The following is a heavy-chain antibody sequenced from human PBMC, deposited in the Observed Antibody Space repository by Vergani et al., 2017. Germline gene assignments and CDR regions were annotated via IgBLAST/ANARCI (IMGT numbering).Heavy chain of an antibody. J-gene: IGHJ4*02. CDR3: ARGIAVAGKVDY. V-gene: IGHV3-33*01. Sequence: QVQLVESGGGVVQPGRSLRLSCAASGFTFSSYGMHWVRQAPGKGLEWVAVIWYDGSNKYYADSVKGRFTISRDNSKKTLYLQMNSLRAEDTAVYYCARGIAVAGKVDYWGQGTLVTVSS. D-gene: IGHD6-19*01. CDR2: IWYDGSNK. CDR1: GFTFSSYG.